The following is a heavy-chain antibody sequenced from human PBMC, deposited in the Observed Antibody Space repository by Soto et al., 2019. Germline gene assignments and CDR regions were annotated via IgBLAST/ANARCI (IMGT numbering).Heavy chain of an antibody. Sequence: SLRLSCAASGFTFSSYGMHWVRQAPGKGLEWVAVISYDGSNKYYADSVKGRFTISRDNSKNTLYLQMNSLRAEDTAVYYCAKTSYSGSPYAYFDYWGQGTLVTVPQ. CDR2: ISYDGSNK. D-gene: IGHD1-26*01. CDR1: GFTFSSYG. V-gene: IGHV3-30*18. CDR3: AKTSYSGSPYAYFDY. J-gene: IGHJ4*02.